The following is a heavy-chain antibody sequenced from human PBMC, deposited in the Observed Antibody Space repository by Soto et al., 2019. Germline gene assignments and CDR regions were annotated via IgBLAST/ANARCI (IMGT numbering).Heavy chain of an antibody. J-gene: IGHJ4*02. CDR1: GFTFSGYG. D-gene: IGHD4-17*01. CDR2: ITSSGSLI. Sequence: GGSLRLSCAASGFTFSGYGLNWVRQAPGKGLEWISYITSSGSLIYYADSLKGRFTISRDNVKNSLFLQMNSLRAEDTAVYYCATTVTTVDYWGQGTLVTVSP. V-gene: IGHV3-48*03. CDR3: ATTVTTVDY.